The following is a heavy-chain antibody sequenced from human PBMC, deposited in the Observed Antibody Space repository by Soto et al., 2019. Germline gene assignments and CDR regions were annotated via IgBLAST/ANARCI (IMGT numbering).Heavy chain of an antibody. Sequence: VGSLRLSCATSVFSFSNYAMSCVRQSPGKGLEWVAAITSVGYTYYVDSLKGRFTISRDNSKNTLYLQMNSLRAEDTAVYYCAKDIIDYSNSYFEYLGQGTLVIVSS. CDR2: ITSVGYT. D-gene: IGHD4-4*01. CDR3: AKDIIDYSNSYFEY. CDR1: VFSFSNYA. V-gene: IGHV3-23*01. J-gene: IGHJ4*02.